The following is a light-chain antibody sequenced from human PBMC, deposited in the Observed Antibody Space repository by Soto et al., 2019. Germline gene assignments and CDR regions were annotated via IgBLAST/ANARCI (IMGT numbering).Light chain of an antibody. V-gene: IGKV1-39*01. CDR1: QSISTN. CDR2: GAS. CDR3: QQSYITLYS. J-gene: IGKJ2*03. Sequence: DIQMPQSPSSLSASVGDRVTIACRASQSISTNLGWYQKKPGKAPQLLISGASSLQSGVPSRFSGSGSGTDFSLTISSLQPEDFAIYFCQQSYITLYSFGQGTNLEIK.